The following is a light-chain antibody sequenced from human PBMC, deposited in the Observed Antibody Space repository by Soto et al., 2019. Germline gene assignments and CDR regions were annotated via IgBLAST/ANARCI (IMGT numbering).Light chain of an antibody. CDR1: QSISSY. CDR3: QQSYSTPLT. CDR2: GAS. Sequence: DMQMTQSPCSLPASVGDRVTITCRASQSISSYLNWYQQKPGEAPKLLIYGASSLQSGVPSRFSGSGSGTDFTLTISSLQPEDFATYYCQQSYSTPLTFGGGTKVDIK. J-gene: IGKJ4*01. V-gene: IGKV1-39*01.